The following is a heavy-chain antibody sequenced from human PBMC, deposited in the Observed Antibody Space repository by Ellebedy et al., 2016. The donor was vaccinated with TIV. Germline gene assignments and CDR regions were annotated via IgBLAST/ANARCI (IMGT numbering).Heavy chain of an antibody. J-gene: IGHJ4*02. V-gene: IGHV3-66*01. CDR1: GFTVSSNY. Sequence: PSETLSLTCAASGFTVSSNYMSWVRQAPGKGLEWVSVIYSGGATSYADSVKDRFTISRDNSKNTLYLQMNSLRVEDTAVYYCARKYIYGFDWGQGTLVTVSS. CDR3: ARKYIYGFD. CDR2: IYSGGAT. D-gene: IGHD5-18*01.